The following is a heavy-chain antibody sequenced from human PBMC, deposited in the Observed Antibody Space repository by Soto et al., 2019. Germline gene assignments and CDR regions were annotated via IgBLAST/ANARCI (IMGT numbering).Heavy chain of an antibody. CDR3: ATHYDILTGYPFDY. CDR1: GFTFSSYA. Sequence: GGSLRLSCAASGFTFSSYAMSWVRQAPGKGLEWVSAMSGRGGSTYYADSVKGRFTISRDNSKNTLYLQINSLRAEDTAVYYCATHYDILTGYPFDYWGQGTLVTVSS. D-gene: IGHD3-9*01. J-gene: IGHJ4*02. CDR2: MSGRGGST. V-gene: IGHV3-23*01.